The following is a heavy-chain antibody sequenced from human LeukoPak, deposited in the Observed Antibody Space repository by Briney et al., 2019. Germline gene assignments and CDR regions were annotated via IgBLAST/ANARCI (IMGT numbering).Heavy chain of an antibody. Sequence: QPGGSLRLSCAASGFSFSSYAMSWVRQAPAKGLECVSGISGRGGSTYYADSVKGRFTISRDNSKNTLYLQMSSLRAEDTAVYYCASSSRYSSSSGDYWGQGTLVTVSS. V-gene: IGHV3-23*01. CDR3: ASSSRYSSSSGDY. D-gene: IGHD6-6*01. J-gene: IGHJ4*02. CDR1: GFSFSSYA. CDR2: ISGRGGST.